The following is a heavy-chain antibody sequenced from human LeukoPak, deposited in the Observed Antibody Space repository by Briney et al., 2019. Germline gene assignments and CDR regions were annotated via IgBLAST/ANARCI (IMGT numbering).Heavy chain of an antibody. Sequence: GGSLRLSCAASGFTFSSYWMSWVRQAPEKGLEWVANINQGGSEEYYVDSVKGRLTISRDNAKNSLYLQMNSLRAEDTAVYYCARDETALDSWGQGTLVTVSS. CDR2: INQGGSEE. J-gene: IGHJ4*02. V-gene: IGHV3-7*01. CDR3: ARDETALDS. CDR1: GFTFSSYW. D-gene: IGHD5-18*01.